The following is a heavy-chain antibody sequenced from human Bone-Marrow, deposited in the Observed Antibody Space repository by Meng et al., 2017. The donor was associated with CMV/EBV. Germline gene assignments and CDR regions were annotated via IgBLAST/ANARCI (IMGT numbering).Heavy chain of an antibody. J-gene: IGHJ6*02. V-gene: IGHV3-74*01. CDR3: ARGGVTTTGTTSYYYGMDV. Sequence: LSLTCAASGFTFRTYWMHWVPQVPGKGLVWVSRVNSDATSTSYADSVKGRFTISRDNAKNTLFLQMTSLRVEDTAVYYCARGGVTTTGTTSYYYGMDVWGRGTTVTVSS. CDR2: VNSDATST. D-gene: IGHD1-1*01. CDR1: GFTFRTYW.